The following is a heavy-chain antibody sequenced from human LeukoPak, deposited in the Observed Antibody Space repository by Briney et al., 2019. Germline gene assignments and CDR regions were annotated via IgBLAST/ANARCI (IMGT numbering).Heavy chain of an antibody. CDR3: ASEYSGNYHLFDY. CDR1: GFTFSSYV. CDR2: ISDDGNKK. V-gene: IGHV3-30*04. J-gene: IGHJ4*02. D-gene: IGHD1-26*01. Sequence: PGRSLRLSCAASGFTFSSYVMHWVRQAPGKGLEWVAVISDDGNKKQHADSVKGRFTISRDNSKNTLYLQMNSLRPEDTSVYYCASEYSGNYHLFDYWGQGTLVTVSS.